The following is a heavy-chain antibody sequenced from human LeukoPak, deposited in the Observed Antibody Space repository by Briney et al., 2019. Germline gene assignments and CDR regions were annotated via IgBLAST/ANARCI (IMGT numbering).Heavy chain of an antibody. CDR3: ARVPDYYDSSGYPDY. CDR2: ISSSSGYI. CDR1: GFTFSSYS. D-gene: IGHD3-22*01. V-gene: IGHV3-21*04. Sequence: GGSLRLSCVTSGFTFSSYSMNWVRQAPGKGLEWVSSISSSSGYIYNADSVRGRFTISRDNAKNSLYLQMNSLRAEDTAVYYCARVPDYYDSSGYPDYWGQGTLVTVSS. J-gene: IGHJ4*02.